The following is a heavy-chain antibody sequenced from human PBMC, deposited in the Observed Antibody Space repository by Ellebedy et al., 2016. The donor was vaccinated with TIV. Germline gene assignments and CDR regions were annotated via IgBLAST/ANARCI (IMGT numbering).Heavy chain of an antibody. V-gene: IGHV3-23*01. Sequence: PGGSLRLSCAASGISITSYVMPWVRQAPGKGLELVSGPGGKYEYYADSVTGRFTISRDIARNTLYLQMNSLRAEDTAVYHCAKLPGLGGGWFYDPWGHGTLVTVSS. CDR2: PGGKYE. CDR1: GISITSYV. D-gene: IGHD6-19*01. J-gene: IGHJ5*02. CDR3: AKLPGLGGGWFYDP.